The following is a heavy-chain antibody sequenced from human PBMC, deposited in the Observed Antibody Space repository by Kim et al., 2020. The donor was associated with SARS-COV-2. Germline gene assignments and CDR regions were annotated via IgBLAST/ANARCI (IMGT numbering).Heavy chain of an antibody. CDR1: GFTVSSNY. CDR3: ARESLAVSTYYYGMDV. CDR2: IYSGGST. D-gene: IGHD6-19*01. Sequence: GGSLRLSCAASGFTVSSNYMSWVRQAPGKGLEWVSVIYSGGSTYYADSVKGRFTISRDNSKNTLYLQMNSLRAEDTAVYYCARESLAVSTYYYGMDVWGQGTTVTVSS. J-gene: IGHJ6*02. V-gene: IGHV3-53*01.